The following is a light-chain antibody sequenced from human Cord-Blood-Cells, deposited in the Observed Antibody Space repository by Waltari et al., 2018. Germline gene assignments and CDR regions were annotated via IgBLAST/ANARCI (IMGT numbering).Light chain of an antibody. J-gene: IGLJ3*02. CDR1: ALPKTY. V-gene: IGLV3-10*01. Sequence: SYELTQPPSVSVSPGHTARITCSGDALPKTYAYWYQQKSGQAPVLVIYEDSKRPSGIPERFAGSSSGTMVTLTISGAQVEDEADYYCYSTDSSGNHGVFGGGTKLTVL. CDR3: YSTDSSGNHGV. CDR2: EDS.